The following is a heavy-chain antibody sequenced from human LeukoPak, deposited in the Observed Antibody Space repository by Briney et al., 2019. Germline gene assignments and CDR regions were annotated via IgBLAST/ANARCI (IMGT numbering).Heavy chain of an antibody. CDR2: ITSSSSYI. Sequence: GGSLRLSCAASGFTFSTYNMNWVRQAPRKGLEWVSSITSSSSYIYYADSVKGRFTISRDNAKNSLYLQMNSLRAEDTAVYYCARRISYYYYMDVWGKGTTVTISS. J-gene: IGHJ6*03. D-gene: IGHD2-15*01. V-gene: IGHV3-21*01. CDR3: ARRISYYYYMDV. CDR1: GFTFSTYN.